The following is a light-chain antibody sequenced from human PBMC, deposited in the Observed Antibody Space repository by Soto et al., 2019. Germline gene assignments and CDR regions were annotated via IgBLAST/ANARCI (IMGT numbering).Light chain of an antibody. CDR3: QQYYSYPRA. CDR2: AAS. CDR1: QGISSY. J-gene: IGKJ1*01. V-gene: IGKV1-8*01. Sequence: AIRMTQSPSSLSASTGDRVTISCRASQGISSYLAWYQKKPGKAPKLLIYAASTFQSGVPSRFSGSGSGTDFTLTISCLPSEDFATYYCQQYYSYPRAFGQGTKVEIK.